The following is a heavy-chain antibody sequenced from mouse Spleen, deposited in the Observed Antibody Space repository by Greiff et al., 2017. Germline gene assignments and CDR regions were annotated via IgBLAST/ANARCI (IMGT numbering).Heavy chain of an antibody. J-gene: IGHJ3*01. CDR3: ARQDGYYRAWFAY. D-gene: IGHD2-3*01. CDR1: GFTFSSYY. V-gene: IGHV5-6-2*01. Sequence: EVQLQESGGGLVKLGGSLKLSCAASGFTFSSYYMSWVRQTPEKRLESVAAINSNGGSTYYPDTVKGRFTISRDNAKNTLYLQMSSLKSEDTALYYCARQDGYYRAWFAYWGQGTLVTVSA. CDR2: INSNGGST.